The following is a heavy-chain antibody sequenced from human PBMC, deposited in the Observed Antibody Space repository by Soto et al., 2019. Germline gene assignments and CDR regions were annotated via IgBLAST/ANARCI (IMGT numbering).Heavy chain of an antibody. CDR1: GFTFSNAW. CDR3: TTKVNRIAAAGTGYFDY. CDR2: IKRKTDGGTT. J-gene: IGHJ4*02. Sequence: GGSLRLSCAASGFTFSNAWMSWVRQAPGKGLEWVGRIKRKTDGGTTDYAAPVKGRFTISRDDSKNTLYLQMNSLKTEDTAVYYCTTKVNRIAAAGTGYFDYWGQGTLVTVSS. D-gene: IGHD6-13*01. V-gene: IGHV3-15*01.